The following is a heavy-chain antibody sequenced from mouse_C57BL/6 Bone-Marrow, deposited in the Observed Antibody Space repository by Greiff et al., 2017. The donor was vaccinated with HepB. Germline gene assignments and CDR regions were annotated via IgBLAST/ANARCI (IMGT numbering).Heavy chain of an antibody. CDR2: FYPGSGSI. D-gene: IGHD2-5*01. CDR3: ARHEDDEAYYSNFFDY. CDR1: GYTFTEYT. V-gene: IGHV1-62-2*01. J-gene: IGHJ2*01. Sequence: QVQLQQSGAELVKPGASVKLSCKASGYTFTEYTIHWVKQRSGQGLEWIGWFYPGSGSIKYNEKFKDKATLTADKSSSTVYMELSRLTSEDSAVYFCARHEDDEAYYSNFFDYWGQGTTLTVSS.